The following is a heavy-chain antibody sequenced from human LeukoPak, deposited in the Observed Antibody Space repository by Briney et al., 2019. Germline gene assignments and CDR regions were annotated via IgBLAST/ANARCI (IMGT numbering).Heavy chain of an antibody. CDR1: GGSISSYY. CDR3: ARGYNYYDSRGDKRRGNWFDP. J-gene: IGHJ5*02. CDR2: IYTSGST. V-gene: IGHV4-4*07. D-gene: IGHD3-22*01. Sequence: PSETLSLTCTVSGGSISSYYWSWIRQPAGKGLEWIGRIYTSGSTNYNPSLKSRVTMSVDTSKNQFSLKLSSVTAADTAVYYCARGYNYYDSRGDKRRGNWFDPWGQGTLVTVSS.